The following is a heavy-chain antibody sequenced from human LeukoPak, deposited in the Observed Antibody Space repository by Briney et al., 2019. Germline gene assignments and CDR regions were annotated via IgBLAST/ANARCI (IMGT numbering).Heavy chain of an antibody. Sequence: KTSQTLSLTCTVSADSLSSGGHSWAWIRQFPGKGLEPIGFIHHRAISRHHPSLKDRVAISVDTSRKQFALKLSSVTAEDTAMYYCARGGNRFGGFSFDYWGQGIQVIVSS. CDR2: IHHRAIS. CDR1: ADSLSSGGHS. CDR3: ARGGNRFGGFSFDY. D-gene: IGHD6-25*01. J-gene: IGHJ4*02. V-gene: IGHV4-31*03.